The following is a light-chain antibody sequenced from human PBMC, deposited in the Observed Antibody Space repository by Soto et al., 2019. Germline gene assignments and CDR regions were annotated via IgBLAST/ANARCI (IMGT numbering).Light chain of an antibody. V-gene: IGKV1-13*02. CDR3: QQFNGFPT. CDR1: QGISNA. Sequence: AIQLTQSPSSLSASVGDTVTITCRASQGISNALAWYQQIPGKPPKLLIYDGSTWESGVTSRFSGSGSWTDFTLTISSLQPGDFATYYCQQFNGFPTFGQGTRLEIQ. J-gene: IGKJ5*01. CDR2: DGS.